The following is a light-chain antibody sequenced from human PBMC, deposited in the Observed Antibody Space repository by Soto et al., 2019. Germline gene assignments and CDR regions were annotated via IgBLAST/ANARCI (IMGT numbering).Light chain of an antibody. V-gene: IGKV1-5*03. J-gene: IGKJ1*01. CDR2: KAS. CDR3: QQYNTYPRT. Sequence: DIQMTQSPSTLSASVGDRVTITCRASQSISTWLAWYQQKPGKAPKLLIYKASSLESGVPSRFSGSGSGTEFPLTISSLQPDDFATYYCQQYNTYPRTLGQGTRVEIK. CDR1: QSISTW.